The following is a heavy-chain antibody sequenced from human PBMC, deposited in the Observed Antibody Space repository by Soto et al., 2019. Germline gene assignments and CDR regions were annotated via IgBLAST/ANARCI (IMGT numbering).Heavy chain of an antibody. CDR1: GFTFNSYW. J-gene: IGHJ4*02. D-gene: IGHD3-10*01. CDR2: INPDGRST. CDR3: ARGGLQGSGNHYNDN. Sequence: EVQLVESGGGLVQPGGSLRLSCAASGFTFNSYWMHWVRQAPGKGLVWVSRINPDGRSTNYADSVKGRFTISRDNAKNTLYLQMNSLSAEDTAVYHCARGGLQGSGNHYNDNWGQGTLFTVSS. V-gene: IGHV3-74*01.